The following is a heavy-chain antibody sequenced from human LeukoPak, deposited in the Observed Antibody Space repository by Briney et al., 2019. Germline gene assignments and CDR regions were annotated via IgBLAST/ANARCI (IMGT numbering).Heavy chain of an antibody. Sequence: SETLSLTCTVSGGSISNNSYYWGCIRQPPGKGLEWIGSIYYSGSTYYNPSLKSRVTISVDTSKNQFSLKLTSVTAADTAVYFCARGEDFERYYLAYWGQGTLVTVSS. D-gene: IGHD3-9*01. CDR3: ARGEDFERYYLAY. J-gene: IGHJ4*02. CDR1: GGSISNNSYY. CDR2: IYYSGST. V-gene: IGHV4-39*07.